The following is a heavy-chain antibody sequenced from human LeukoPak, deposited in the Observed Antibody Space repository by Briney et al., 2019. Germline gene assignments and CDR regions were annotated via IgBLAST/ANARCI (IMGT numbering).Heavy chain of an antibody. CDR3: ARARGQIVVVPAAIPLGWFDP. CDR1: GYTFTSYY. J-gene: IGHJ5*02. D-gene: IGHD2-2*01. CDR2: INPSGGST. Sequence: ASVKVSFKASGYTFTSYYMHWVRQAPGQGLELMGIINPSGGSTSYAQKFHGRATMTRDTSTSTVYMELSSLRSEDTAVYYCARARGQIVVVPAAIPLGWFDPWGQGTLVTVSS. V-gene: IGHV1-46*01.